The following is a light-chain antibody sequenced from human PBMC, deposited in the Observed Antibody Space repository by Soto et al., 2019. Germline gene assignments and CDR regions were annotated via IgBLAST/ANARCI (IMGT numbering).Light chain of an antibody. CDR3: CSYAGSPGEV. J-gene: IGLJ3*02. V-gene: IGLV2-11*01. CDR2: DVS. Sequence: QSALTQPRSVSGSPGQSVTISCTGTSSDVGGYNYVSWYQQHPGKAPKLMIYDVSKRPSGVPDRFSGSKSGNTASLTISGLQAEDEADYCCCSYAGSPGEVFGGGTKVTVL. CDR1: SSDVGGYNY.